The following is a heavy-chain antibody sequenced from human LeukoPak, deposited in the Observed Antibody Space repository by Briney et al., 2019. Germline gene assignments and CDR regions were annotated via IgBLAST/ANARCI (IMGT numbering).Heavy chain of an antibody. V-gene: IGHV4-38-2*02. CDR2: IYHSGST. Sequence: SETLSLTCTVSGGSISSYYWGWIRQPPGKGLEWIGSIYHSGSTYYNPSLKSRVTISVDTSKNQFSLKLSSVTAADTAVYYCARAVRGVAYYYYYMDVWGKGTTVTVSS. CDR1: GGSISSYY. D-gene: IGHD3-10*01. CDR3: ARAVRGVAYYYYYMDV. J-gene: IGHJ6*03.